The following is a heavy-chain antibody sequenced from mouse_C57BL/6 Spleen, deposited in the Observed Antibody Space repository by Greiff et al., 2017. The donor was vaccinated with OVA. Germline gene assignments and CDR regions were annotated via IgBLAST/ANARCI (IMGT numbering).Heavy chain of an antibody. J-gene: IGHJ4*01. CDR3: ARKGDYDEAMDY. V-gene: IGHV1-63*01. CDR2: IYPGGGYT. CDR1: GYTFPNFW. Sequence: VQLQQSGAELVRPGTSVKMSCKASGYTFPNFWLGWAKQRPGHGLEWVGDIYPGGGYTNHNAKFKGKATLTADKSSSPTYMQFSSRASEDSAIYYCARKGDYDEAMDYWGQGTSVTVSS. D-gene: IGHD1-1*01.